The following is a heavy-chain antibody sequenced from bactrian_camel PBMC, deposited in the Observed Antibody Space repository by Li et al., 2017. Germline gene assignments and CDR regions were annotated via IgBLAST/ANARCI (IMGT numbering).Heavy chain of an antibody. Sequence: HVQLVESGGGSVQAGGSLRLSCAASGATYSSACMGWFRQAPGKEREGVAVIYTGGGSPYYAASVKGRFTISQDNAKKTMYLEMNNLLPEDSAAYYCAADYRRGWSCSVDRSDYNNWGQGTQVTVS. D-gene: IGHD2*01. J-gene: IGHJ4*01. CDR3: AADYRRGWSCSVDRSDYNN. CDR2: IYTGGGSP. V-gene: IGHV3S1*01. CDR1: GATYSSAC.